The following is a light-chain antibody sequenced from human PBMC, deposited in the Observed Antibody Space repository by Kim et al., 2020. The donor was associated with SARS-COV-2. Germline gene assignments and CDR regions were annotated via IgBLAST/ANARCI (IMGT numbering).Light chain of an antibody. V-gene: IGLV3-19*01. J-gene: IGLJ2*01. CDR2: GKNNLVIYGKN. CDR3: NSRDSSGNHVV. Sequence: SSELTQDPAVSVALGQTVRITCQGDSLRRYYASWYQQKPGQAPVLVIYGKNNLVIYGKNNRPSGIPDRFSGSSSGNTASLTISGAQAEDEADYYCNSRDSSGNHVVFGGGTKLTVL. CDR1: SLRRYY.